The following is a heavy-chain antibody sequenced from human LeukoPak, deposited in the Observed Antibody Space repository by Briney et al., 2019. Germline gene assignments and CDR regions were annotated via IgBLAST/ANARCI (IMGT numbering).Heavy chain of an antibody. V-gene: IGHV3-48*03. J-gene: IGHJ5*02. CDR2: ISSSGRSI. CDR1: GFTFSSYE. Sequence: GGSLRLSCAASGFTFSSYEMNWVRQAPGKGLEWVSYISSSGRSINYADSVRGRFTISRDNGKNSLYLQMSSLRAEDTAVYYCARVRYCSGGSCYGNWYDPWGQGTLVTVSS. D-gene: IGHD2-15*01. CDR3: ARVRYCSGGSCYGNWYDP.